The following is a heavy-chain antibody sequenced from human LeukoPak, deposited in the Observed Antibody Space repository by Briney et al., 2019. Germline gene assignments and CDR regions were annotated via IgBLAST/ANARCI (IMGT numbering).Heavy chain of an antibody. CDR1: GGSISSSSYY. V-gene: IGHV4-39*07. CDR3: ASFYYYDSSGPDAFDI. CDR2: IYDSGST. J-gene: IGHJ3*02. D-gene: IGHD3-22*01. Sequence: SETLSLTCTVSGGSISSSSYYWGWIRQPPGKGLESIGSIYDSGSTYYNPSLKSRVTISVDTSKNQFSLKLSSVTAADTAVYYCASFYYYDSSGPDAFDIWGQGTMVTVSS.